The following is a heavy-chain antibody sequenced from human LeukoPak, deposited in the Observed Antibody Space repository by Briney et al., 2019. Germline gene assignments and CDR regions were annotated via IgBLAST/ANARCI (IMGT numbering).Heavy chain of an antibody. CDR1: GGTFSSYA. CDR2: IIPIFGTA. J-gene: IGHJ2*01. V-gene: IGHV1-69*05. CDR3: ARGPFGGPRYWYFDL. D-gene: IGHD3-10*01. Sequence: SVKVSCKASGGTFSSYAISWVRQAPGQGLEWMGGIIPIFGTANYAQKFQGRVTITTDESTSTAYMELSSLRSEDTAVYYCARGPFGGPRYWYFDLWGRGTLVTVSS.